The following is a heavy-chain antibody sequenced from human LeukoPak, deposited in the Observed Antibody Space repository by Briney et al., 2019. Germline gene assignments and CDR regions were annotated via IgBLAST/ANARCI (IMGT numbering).Heavy chain of an antibody. J-gene: IGHJ4*02. CDR2: ISGDNGDT. V-gene: IGHV1-18*04. Sequence: ASVKVSCKASGYAFTSYYIQWVRQAPGQGLEWMGWISGDNGDTNYAQKLQGRVTMTTDTSTSTAYMELRSLRYDDTAVYYCARDRYGVRSGSCDYWGQGTLVTVSS. D-gene: IGHD1-26*01. CDR3: ARDRYGVRSGSCDY. CDR1: GYAFTSYY.